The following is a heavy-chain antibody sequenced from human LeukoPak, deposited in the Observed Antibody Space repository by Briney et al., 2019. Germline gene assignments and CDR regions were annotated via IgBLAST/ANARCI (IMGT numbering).Heavy chain of an antibody. CDR1: GYTCTSYD. Sequence: ASVKVSCKASGYTCTSYDINWGRQATGQGPEWMGWMNPNSGNTGYAQKFQGRGTMTRNTSISTSYMELSSLRSEDTAVYYCARRPTRVNWFDPWGQGTLVTVSS. CDR2: MNPNSGNT. V-gene: IGHV1-8*01. CDR3: ARRPTRVNWFDP. J-gene: IGHJ5*02.